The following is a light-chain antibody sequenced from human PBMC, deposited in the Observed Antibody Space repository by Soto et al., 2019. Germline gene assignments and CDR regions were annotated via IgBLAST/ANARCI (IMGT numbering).Light chain of an antibody. CDR1: HSVNTW. J-gene: IGKJ1*01. V-gene: IGKV1-5*01. Sequence: DIQMTQSPSTLSASVGDRVTITCRASHSVNTWVAWYQQKPGTAPKLLIYGASNLKSGVPSRFSGSGSGTEFTLTISSLQPDDSATYYCQRYNNYSPWTFGQGTKVEIK. CDR3: QRYNNYSPWT. CDR2: GAS.